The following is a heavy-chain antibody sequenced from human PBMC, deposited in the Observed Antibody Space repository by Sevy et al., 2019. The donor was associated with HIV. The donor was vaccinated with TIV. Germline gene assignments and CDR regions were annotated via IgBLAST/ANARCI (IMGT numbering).Heavy chain of an antibody. Sequence: GGSLRLSCAVSGFSFSHYAFHWVRQAPGKGLEWVSLISYDGTYKYYADSVKGRFTISRDNSKNTLYLQMNSLRGNDTAVYYWARVAVSYCTNDCYHRFDYWGQGALVTVSS. J-gene: IGHJ4*02. CDR3: ARVAVSYCTNDCYHRFDY. D-gene: IGHD2-8*01. V-gene: IGHV3-30-3*01. CDR1: GFSFSHYA. CDR2: ISYDGTYK.